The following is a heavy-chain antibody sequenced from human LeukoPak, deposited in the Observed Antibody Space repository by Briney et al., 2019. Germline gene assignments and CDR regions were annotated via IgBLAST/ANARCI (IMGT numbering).Heavy chain of an antibody. CDR3: ARTPSTSETAAGSFDY. Sequence: ASVKVSCKASGYTFTSYYMHWVRQAPGQGLEWMGIINPSGGNTNYAQKLQGRVTMTTDTSTSTAYMELRSLRSDDTAVYYCARTPSTSETAAGSFDYWGQGTLVTVSS. J-gene: IGHJ4*02. V-gene: IGHV1-46*01. CDR2: INPSGGNT. D-gene: IGHD6-13*01. CDR1: GYTFTSYY.